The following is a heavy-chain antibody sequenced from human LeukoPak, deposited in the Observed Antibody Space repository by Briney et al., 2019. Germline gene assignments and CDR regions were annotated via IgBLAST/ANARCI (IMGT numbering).Heavy chain of an antibody. J-gene: IGHJ6*03. CDR3: ARAAEYSSSWYDYYYYYMDV. V-gene: IGHV4-61*01. CDR1: GYSISSGYY. D-gene: IGHD6-13*01. Sequence: SETLSLTCTVSGYSISSGYYWSWIRQPPGKGLGWIGYIYYSGSTNYNPSLKSRVTISVDTSKNQFSLKLSSVTAADTAVYYCARAAEYSSSWYDYYYYYMDVWGKGTTVTISS. CDR2: IYYSGST.